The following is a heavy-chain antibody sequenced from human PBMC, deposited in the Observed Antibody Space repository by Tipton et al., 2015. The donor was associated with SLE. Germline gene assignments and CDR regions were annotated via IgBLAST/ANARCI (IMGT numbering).Heavy chain of an antibody. CDR3: ARGPYRGSYYDY. Sequence: TLSLTCTVSGGSISSSSYYWGWIRQPPGKGLEWIGSIYYSGSTYYNPSLKSRVTISVDTSKNQFSLKLSSVTAADTAVYYCARGPYRGSYYDYWGQGTLVTVSS. CDR1: GGSISSSSYY. CDR2: IYYSGST. V-gene: IGHV4-39*07. D-gene: IGHD1-26*01. J-gene: IGHJ4*02.